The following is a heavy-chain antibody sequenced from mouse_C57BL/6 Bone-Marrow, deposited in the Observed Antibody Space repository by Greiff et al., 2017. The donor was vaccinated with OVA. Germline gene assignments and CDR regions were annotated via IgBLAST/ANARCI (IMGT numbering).Heavy chain of an antibody. V-gene: IGHV1-19*01. CDR3: ARWSYYYGSSYLQY. Sequence: EVQLQQSGPVLVKPGASVKMSCKASGYTFTDYYMNWVKQSHGKSLEWIGVINPYNGGTSYNQKFKGKATLTVDKSSSTAYMELNSLTSEDSAVYYCARWSYYYGSSYLQYWGKGTTLTVAS. D-gene: IGHD1-1*01. CDR1: GYTFTDYY. CDR2: INPYNGGT. J-gene: IGHJ2*01.